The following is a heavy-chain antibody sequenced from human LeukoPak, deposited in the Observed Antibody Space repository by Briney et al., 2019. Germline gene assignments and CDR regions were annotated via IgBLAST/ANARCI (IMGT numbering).Heavy chain of an antibody. D-gene: IGHD5-18*01. Sequence: PGGSLRLSCAASGFTFSSYAMSWVRQAPGKGLEWVSAISGSGGSTYYADSVKGRFTISRDNSKNTLYLQMNTLRAGDTAVYSCPKNGRGYSSDYFDYWGQGTLVTVSS. V-gene: IGHV3-23*01. J-gene: IGHJ4*02. CDR1: GFTFSSYA. CDR3: PKNGRGYSSDYFDY. CDR2: ISGSGGST.